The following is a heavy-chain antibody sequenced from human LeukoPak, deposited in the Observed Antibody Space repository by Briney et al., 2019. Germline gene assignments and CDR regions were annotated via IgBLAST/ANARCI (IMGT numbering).Heavy chain of an antibody. CDR2: IIPILGTA. V-gene: IGHV1-69*06. D-gene: IGHD3-10*01. CDR3: ARGRWKSGGSGSYSTLDY. CDR1: GGTFSTYA. Sequence: GASVKVSCKASGGTFSTYAISWVRQAPGQGLEWMGGIIPILGTANYAQEFKGRVTITANKSTSTAYMELSSLRSEDTAVYYCARGRWKSGGSGSYSTLDYWGQGTLVTVSS. J-gene: IGHJ4*02.